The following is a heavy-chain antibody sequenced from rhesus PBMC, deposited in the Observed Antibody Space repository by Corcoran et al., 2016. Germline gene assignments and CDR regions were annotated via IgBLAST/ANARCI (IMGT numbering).Heavy chain of an antibody. CDR2: ISGSSGST. V-gene: IGHV4-65*01. CDR3: ARGTGYSGSWNFFDY. CDR1: GGSISSSNW. Sequence: QVQLQESGPGLVKPSETLSLTCAVSGGSISSSNWWRWIRQPPGKGLQWIGYISGSSGSTYKNPSLKRRVTISTDTSKNQFALKLSAVTAADTAVYYCARGTGYSGSWNFFDYWGQGVLVTVSS. D-gene: IGHD6-25*01. J-gene: IGHJ4*01.